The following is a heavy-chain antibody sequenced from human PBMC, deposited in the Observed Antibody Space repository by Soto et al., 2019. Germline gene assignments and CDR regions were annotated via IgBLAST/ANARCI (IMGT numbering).Heavy chain of an antibody. J-gene: IGHJ6*02. V-gene: IGHV1-69*12. D-gene: IGHD1-26*01. CDR3: ASHSGSSPEGRYYYGMDV. Sequence: QVQLVQSGAEVKKPGSSVKVSCKASGGTFSSYAISWVRQAPGQGLEWMGGIIPIFGTADYAQKFQGRVTITADESTSTAEMELSSRRSEDTAVYYCASHSGSSPEGRYYYGMDVWGQGTTVTVSS. CDR2: IIPIFGTA. CDR1: GGTFSSYA.